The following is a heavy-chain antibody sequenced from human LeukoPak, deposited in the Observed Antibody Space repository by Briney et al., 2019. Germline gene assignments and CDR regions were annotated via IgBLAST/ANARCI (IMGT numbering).Heavy chain of an antibody. D-gene: IGHD3-9*01. CDR2: ISGSGVST. J-gene: IGHJ4*02. CDR1: GFTFSSYA. CDR3: ARRKRQTGIDY. V-gene: IGHV3-23*01. Sequence: PGGSLRLSCAASGFTFSSYAISWVRQAPGKGLEWVSGISGSGVSTYYADSVKGRFTISRDNSKNTLYLQMNSLRAEDTAVYYCARRKRQTGIDYWGQGTLVTVSS.